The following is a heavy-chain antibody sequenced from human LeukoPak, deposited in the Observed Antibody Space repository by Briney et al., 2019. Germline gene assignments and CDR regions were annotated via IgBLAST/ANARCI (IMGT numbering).Heavy chain of an antibody. Sequence: GSLRLSCAASGFTFSNYNFYWVRQAPGKGLEWIGSIYYSGSTYYNPSLKSRVTISVDTSKNQFSLKLSSVTAADTAVYYCARQGRGYCSGGSCYSDAFDYWGQGTLVTVSS. CDR3: ARQGRGYCSGGSCYSDAFDY. V-gene: IGHV4-39*01. J-gene: IGHJ4*02. CDR1: GFTFSNYNFY. D-gene: IGHD2-15*01. CDR2: IYYSGST.